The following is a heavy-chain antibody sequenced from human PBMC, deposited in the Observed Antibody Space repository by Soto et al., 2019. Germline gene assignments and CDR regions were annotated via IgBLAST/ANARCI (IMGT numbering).Heavy chain of an antibody. CDR1: GFTFSSYD. J-gene: IGHJ4*02. V-gene: IGHV3-13*01. CDR3: VKFSNLDGYNRFDY. Sequence: GGSPRLSCAASGFTFSSYDMHWVRQATGKGLEWVSAIGTAGDTYYPGSVKGRFTISRENAKNSLYLQMSSLRAEDTAVYYCVKFSNLDGYNRFDYWGQGTLVTVSS. CDR2: IGTAGDT. D-gene: IGHD5-12*01.